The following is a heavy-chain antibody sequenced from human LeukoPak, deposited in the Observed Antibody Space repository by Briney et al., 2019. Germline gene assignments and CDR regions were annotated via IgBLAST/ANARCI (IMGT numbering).Heavy chain of an antibody. V-gene: IGHV4-59*01. CDR1: GGSISSYY. CDR2: IYYSGST. CDR3: ARGLGRDGYKTFDY. D-gene: IGHD5-24*01. Sequence: SETLSLTCTVSGGSISSYYWSWIRQPPGKGLEWLGYIYYSGSTNYNPSLKSRVTISVDTSKNQFSLKLSSVTAADTAVYYCARGLGRDGYKTFDYWGQGTLVTVSS. J-gene: IGHJ4*02.